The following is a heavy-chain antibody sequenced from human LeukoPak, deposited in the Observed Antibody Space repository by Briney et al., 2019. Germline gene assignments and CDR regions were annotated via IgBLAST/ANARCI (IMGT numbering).Heavy chain of an antibody. D-gene: IGHD2-15*01. V-gene: IGHV3-13*01. CDR1: GFTFSSYD. Sequence: GGSLRLSCAASGFTFSSYDMHWVRQATGKGLEWVSAIGTAGDTYYPGSVKGRFTISRENAKNSLYLQMNSLRAGDTAVYYCTTDSRICSDSFCNSDFTYYYMDVWGKGTTVTISS. CDR3: TTDSRICSDSFCNSDFTYYYMDV. CDR2: IGTAGDT. J-gene: IGHJ6*03.